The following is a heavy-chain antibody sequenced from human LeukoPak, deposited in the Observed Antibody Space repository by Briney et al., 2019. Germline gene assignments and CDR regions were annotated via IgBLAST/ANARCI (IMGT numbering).Heavy chain of an antibody. CDR3: ARRGSGSYYRRSPFDY. CDR1: GGSISSSSYY. CDR2: IYYSGST. V-gene: IGHV4-39*01. J-gene: IGHJ4*02. Sequence: SETLSLTCTVSGGSISSSSYYWGWIRQPPGTGLEWIGSIYYSGSTYYNPSLKSRVTISVDTSKNQFSLKLSSVAAADTAVYYCARRGSGSYYRRSPFDYWGQGTLVTVSS. D-gene: IGHD1-26*01.